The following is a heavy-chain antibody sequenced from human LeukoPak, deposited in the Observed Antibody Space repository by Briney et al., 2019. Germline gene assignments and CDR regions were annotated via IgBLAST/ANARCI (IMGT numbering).Heavy chain of an antibody. CDR3: ARSFGGLNYNWFDP. CDR2: IHYSGST. J-gene: IGHJ5*02. Sequence: SETLSLTCTVSGGSISSYYWTWIRQPPGKGLEWIGYIHYSGSTNYNPSLKSRVIISVDTSKNQFSLKLSSVTAADTAVYYCARSFGGLNYNWFDPWGQGTLVTVSS. V-gene: IGHV4-59*01. D-gene: IGHD2-15*01. CDR1: GGSISSYY.